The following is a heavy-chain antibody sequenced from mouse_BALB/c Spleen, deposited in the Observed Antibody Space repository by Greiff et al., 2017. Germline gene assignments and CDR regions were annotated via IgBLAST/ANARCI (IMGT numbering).Heavy chain of an antibody. J-gene: IGHJ3*01. V-gene: IGHV1S135*01. CDR3: ARETARASFAY. CDR1: GYSFTSYY. Sequence: EVKLMESGPELMKPGASVKISCKASGYSFTSYYMHWVKQSHGKSLEWIGYIDPFNGGTSYNQKFKGKATLTVDKSSSTAYMHLSSLTSEDSAVYYCARETARASFAYWGQGTLVTVSA. D-gene: IGHD3-2*01. CDR2: IDPFNGGT.